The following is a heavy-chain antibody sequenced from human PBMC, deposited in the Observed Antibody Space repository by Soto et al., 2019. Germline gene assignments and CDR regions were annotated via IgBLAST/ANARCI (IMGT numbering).Heavy chain of an antibody. V-gene: IGHV3-33*01. Sequence: QVQLVESGGGVVQPGRSLRLSCAASGFTFSNYGMHWVRQAPGKGLEWVAVILNDGSNRYHADSVKDRFTISRDNSKNTLYLQMNSLRAEXTAVXYCAXXDEYSGNGMDVWGQGTTVTVS. CDR3: AXXDEYSGNGMDV. J-gene: IGHJ6*02. D-gene: IGHD3-10*01. CDR1: GFTFSNYG. CDR2: ILNDGSNR.